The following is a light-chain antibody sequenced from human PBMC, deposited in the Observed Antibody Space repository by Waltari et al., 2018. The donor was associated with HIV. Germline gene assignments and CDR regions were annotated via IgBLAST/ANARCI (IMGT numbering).Light chain of an antibody. CDR1: SSNIGADYH. CDR2: GDT. J-gene: IGLJ3*02. CDR3: QSYDSSLSAWV. V-gene: IGLV1-40*01. Sequence: QSVLTQPPSLSGAPGQTVTISCTGPSSNIGADYHVHWYQQLPGTAPKLLIYGDTIRPSGAPDRFSGSNSGTSASLASTGLQADDAAGYYGQSYDSSLSAWVFGGGTKLTVL.